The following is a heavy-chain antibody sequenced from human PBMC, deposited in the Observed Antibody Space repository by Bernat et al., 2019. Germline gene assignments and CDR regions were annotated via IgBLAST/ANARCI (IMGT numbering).Heavy chain of an antibody. Sequence: QVQLQQSGPGLVKPSGTLSLTCAVSGGSISSCNWCSLLRQPPGKVLGWIGEIYHSGSTNYNPSLKSRITIAVDKSKNQYSLKLSSVTAADTAVYYCARDRSGRQRYFDYWGQGTLVTVSS. CDR2: IYHSGST. CDR3: ARDRSGRQRYFDY. D-gene: IGHD1-26*01. CDR1: GGSISSCNW. J-gene: IGHJ4*02. V-gene: IGHV4-4*02.